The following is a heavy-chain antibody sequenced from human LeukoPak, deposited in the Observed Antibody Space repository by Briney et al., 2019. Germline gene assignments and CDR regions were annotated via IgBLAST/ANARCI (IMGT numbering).Heavy chain of an antibody. D-gene: IGHD2-15*01. CDR2: ISADGSDT. V-gene: IGHV3-23*01. CDR1: GFTFTNYA. J-gene: IGHJ4*02. Sequence: PGRSLRLSCAASGFTFTNYAMTWVRQAPGKGLEWVSAISADGSDTKYADSVKGRSTISRDNSKNTLFLQMNSLRVEDTAVYYCTKDWSAAYWGQGTLVTVSS. CDR3: TKDWSAAY.